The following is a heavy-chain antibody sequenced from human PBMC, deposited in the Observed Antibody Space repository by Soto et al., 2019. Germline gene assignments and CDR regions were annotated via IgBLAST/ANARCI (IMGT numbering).Heavy chain of an antibody. CDR3: AREAGTTGNYYFGMDV. Sequence: ASVKVSCKASGYTFTSYYMHWVRQAPGQGLEWLGWTNPSSGGTNSAQKFQGRVTMTRDTSISTAYLELSRLRSDDTAIYYCAREAGTTGNYYFGMDVWGQGTTVTVSS. J-gene: IGHJ6*02. CDR1: GYTFTSYY. CDR2: TNPSSGGT. D-gene: IGHD1-1*01. V-gene: IGHV1-2*02.